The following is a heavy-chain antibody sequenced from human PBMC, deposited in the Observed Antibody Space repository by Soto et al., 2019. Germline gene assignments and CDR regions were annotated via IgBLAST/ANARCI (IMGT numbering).Heavy chain of an antibody. J-gene: IGHJ6*04. CDR1: GGSFSNYY. CDR2: INQGGST. D-gene: IGHD3-9*01. Sequence: SETLSLTCAVYGGSFSNYYWSWIRQPPGKGLEWIGEINQGGSTTYNPSLKSRVTMSLDTSKNQYFLKLNSVTAEDTAVYYCETVRTFDKLFSLLGKGTPGTVSS. V-gene: IGHV4-34*01. CDR3: ETVRTFDKLFSL.